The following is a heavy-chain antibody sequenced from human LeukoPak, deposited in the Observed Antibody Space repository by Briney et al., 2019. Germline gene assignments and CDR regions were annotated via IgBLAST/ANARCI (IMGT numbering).Heavy chain of an antibody. V-gene: IGHV3-23*01. CDR3: AKGGGPYYSYYMDV. Sequence: PGGSLRLSCAASGFTFSNYGMSWVRQAPGKGLERVSSIRESGSNTNYADSVKGRFTISRDNSKNTLYLQMNSLRAEDTAVYYCAKGGGPYYSYYMDVRGKGTTVTISS. CDR2: IRESGSNT. CDR1: GFTFSNYG. J-gene: IGHJ6*03.